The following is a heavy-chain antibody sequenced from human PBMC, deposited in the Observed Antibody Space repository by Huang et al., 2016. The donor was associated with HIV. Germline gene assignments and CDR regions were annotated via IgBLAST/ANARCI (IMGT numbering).Heavy chain of an antibody. CDR2: ISVSNGNT. CDR1: GYTFSIFG. CDR3: ARGGGIQLWLLGYYYMDV. V-gene: IGHV1-18*01. Sequence: QVQLVQSGAEVKKPGASVKVSCKASGYTFSIFGISWGRQAPGQGLEWGGWISVSNGNTKFAQKFQGRLTMTTDTSTSTAYMELRSLRSDDTAVYYCARGGGIQLWLLGYYYMDVWGNGTTVTVSS. D-gene: IGHD5-18*01. J-gene: IGHJ6*03.